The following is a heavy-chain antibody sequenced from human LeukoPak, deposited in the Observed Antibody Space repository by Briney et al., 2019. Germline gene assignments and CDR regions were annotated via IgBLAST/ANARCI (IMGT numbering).Heavy chain of an antibody. CDR1: GGTVSRYP. CDR2: IIPIFGTA. Sequence: SVKVSCKASGGTVSRYPISWVRQAPGQGLEWMGGIIPIFGTANYAQKFQGRVTITADESTSTAYMELSSLRSEDTAVYYCARRYESDAFDIWGQGTMVTVSS. V-gene: IGHV1-69*13. CDR3: ARRYESDAFDI. D-gene: IGHD3-16*01. J-gene: IGHJ3*02.